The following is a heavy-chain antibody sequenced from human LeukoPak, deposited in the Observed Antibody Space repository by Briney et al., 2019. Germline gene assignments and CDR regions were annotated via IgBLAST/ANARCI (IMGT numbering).Heavy chain of an antibody. Sequence: PGGSLRLSCAASGFTFSSYSMNWVRQAPGKGLEWVSSISSSSSYIYYADSVKGRFTISRDNAKNSLYLQMNSLRAEDTAVYYCARAGSDCSGGTCYLDYWGQGTLVTVSS. J-gene: IGHJ4*02. V-gene: IGHV3-21*01. CDR2: ISSSSSYI. CDR3: ARAGSDCSGGTCYLDY. D-gene: IGHD2-15*01. CDR1: GFTFSSYS.